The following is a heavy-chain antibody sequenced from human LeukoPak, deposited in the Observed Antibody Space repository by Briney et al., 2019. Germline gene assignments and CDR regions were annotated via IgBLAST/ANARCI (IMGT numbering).Heavy chain of an antibody. Sequence: SETLSLTCAVYGGSFSGYYWSWIRQPPGKGLEWIGEINHSGSTNYNPSLKSRVTISVDTSKNQFSLKLSSVTAADTAVYYCARGHYDFWSGYYLDYWGQGTLVTVSS. V-gene: IGHV4-34*01. D-gene: IGHD3-3*01. J-gene: IGHJ4*02. CDR1: GGSFSGYY. CDR3: ARGHYDFWSGYYLDY. CDR2: INHSGST.